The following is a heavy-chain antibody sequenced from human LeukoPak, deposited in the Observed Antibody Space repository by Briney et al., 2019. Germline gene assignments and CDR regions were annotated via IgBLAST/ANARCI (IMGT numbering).Heavy chain of an antibody. J-gene: IGHJ5*02. CDR1: GGSISSSSYY. CDR3: ARHGANGYSYGYNWFDP. V-gene: IGHV4-39*01. Sequence: SETLSLTCTVSGGSISSSSYYWGWIRQPPGKGLEWIGSIYYSGSTYYNPSLKSRVTIPVDTSKNQFSLKLSSVTAADTAVYYCARHGANGYSYGYNWFDPWGQGTLVTVSS. CDR2: IYYSGST. D-gene: IGHD5-18*01.